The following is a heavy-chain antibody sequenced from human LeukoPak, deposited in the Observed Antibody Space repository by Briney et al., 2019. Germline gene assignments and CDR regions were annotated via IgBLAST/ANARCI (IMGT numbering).Heavy chain of an antibody. Sequence: SETLSLTCTVSGGSMSSSYWSWIRQPPGKGLEWLGYIYYTGSPKSNPSLKSRVTISLDTSKNQFSLRLSSVTAADTAVYYCARATMFGDLVYPFDYWGQGTLVTVSS. V-gene: IGHV4-59*12. D-gene: IGHD3-10*02. CDR3: ARATMFGDLVYPFDY. J-gene: IGHJ4*02. CDR1: GGSMSSSY. CDR2: IYYTGSP.